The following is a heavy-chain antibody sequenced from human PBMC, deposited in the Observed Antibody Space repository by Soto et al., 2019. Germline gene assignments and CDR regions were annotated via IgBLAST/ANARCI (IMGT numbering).Heavy chain of an antibody. D-gene: IGHD4-17*01. Sequence: EVQVVESGGGLVQPGGSMRLSCATSKFTFSAYAMTWVRQAPGEGLEWVSSISGSGGGTSYADSVKGRFSISRDNSENTLYQRTNRLRVEDTAVYYCTRDPNGEHIGAFGFWGQGIVVTVSS. CDR1: KFTFSAYA. CDR2: ISGSGGGT. V-gene: IGHV3-23*04. CDR3: TRDPNGEHIGAFGF. J-gene: IGHJ3*01.